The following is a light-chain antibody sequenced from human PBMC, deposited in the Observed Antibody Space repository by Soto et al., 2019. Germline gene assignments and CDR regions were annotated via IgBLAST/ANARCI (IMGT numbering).Light chain of an antibody. Sequence: AIRMTQSPSSLSASIGDTVTITCRASQDIGSVLAWYQQKPGTAPKVLISGASDLHGGVPSRFGGSGSRTDFTLTITHLQSEDFATYYCQHYLNYPITFGQGTRLE. CDR3: QHYLNYPIT. J-gene: IGKJ5*01. CDR1: QDIGSV. CDR2: GAS. V-gene: IGKV1-8*01.